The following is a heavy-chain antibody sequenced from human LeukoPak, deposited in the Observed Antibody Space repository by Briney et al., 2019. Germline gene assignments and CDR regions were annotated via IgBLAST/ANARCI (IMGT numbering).Heavy chain of an antibody. V-gene: IGHV4-38-2*02. Sequence: TPSETLSLTCTVSGYSISSGYYWGWIRQPPGKGLEWIGSIYHSGSTYYNPSLKSRVTISVDTSKNQFSLKLSSVTAADTAVYYCARGSVGGAEGAFDIWGQGTMVTVSS. D-gene: IGHD2-15*01. CDR2: IYHSGST. J-gene: IGHJ3*02. CDR3: ARGSVGGAEGAFDI. CDR1: GYSISSGYY.